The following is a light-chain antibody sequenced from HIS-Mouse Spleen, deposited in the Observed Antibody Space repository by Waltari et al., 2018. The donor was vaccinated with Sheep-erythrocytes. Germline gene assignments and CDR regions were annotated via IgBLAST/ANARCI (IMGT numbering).Light chain of an antibody. Sequence: QSALTQPPSASGSPGQSVTLSCTGTSSDVGGYNHVPWYQQHPGKAPKLMIYEVSKRPSGVPDRFSGSKSGNTASLTVSGLQAEDEADYYCSSYAGSNNYVFGTGTKVTVL. J-gene: IGLJ1*01. V-gene: IGLV2-8*01. CDR1: SSDVGGYNH. CDR3: SSYAGSNNYV. CDR2: EVS.